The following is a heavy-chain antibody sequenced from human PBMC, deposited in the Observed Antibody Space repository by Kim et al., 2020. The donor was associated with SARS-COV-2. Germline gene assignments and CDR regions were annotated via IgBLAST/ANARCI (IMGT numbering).Heavy chain of an antibody. CDR1: GYTFTSYD. V-gene: IGHV1-8*01. CDR2: MNPNSGNT. J-gene: IGHJ4*02. D-gene: IGHD2-15*01. Sequence: ASVKVSCKASGYTFTSYDINWVRQDTGQGLEWMGWMNPNSGNTGYAQKFQGRVTMTRNTSISTAYMELSSLRSEDTAVYYCARGEAAAAQDLDYWGQGTLVTVSS. CDR3: ARGEAAAAQDLDY.